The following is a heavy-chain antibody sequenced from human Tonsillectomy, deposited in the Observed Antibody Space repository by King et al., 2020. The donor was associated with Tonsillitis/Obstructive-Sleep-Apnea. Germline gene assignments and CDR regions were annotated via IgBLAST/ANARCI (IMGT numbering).Heavy chain of an antibody. J-gene: IGHJ5*02. D-gene: IGHD3-22*01. CDR1: GFTVSSNY. CDR3: ARVGDSSGYERFDP. CDR2: IYSGGST. V-gene: IGHV3-53*04. Sequence: VQLVESGGGLVQPGGSLRLSCAASGFTVSSNYMSWVRQAPGKGLEWGSVIYSGGSTYYADSVKGRFTISRHNSKNTLYLQMNSLRAEDTAVYYCARVGDSSGYERFDPWGQGTLVTVSS.